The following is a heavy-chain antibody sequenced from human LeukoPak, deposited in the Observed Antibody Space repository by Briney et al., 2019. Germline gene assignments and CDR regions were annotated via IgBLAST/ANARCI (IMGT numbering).Heavy chain of an antibody. CDR2: IYTATTGGST. CDR1: GFSVSSDY. V-gene: IGHV3-53*01. J-gene: IGHJ4*02. Sequence: PGGSLRLSCAASGFSVSSDYMSWVRQAPGKGLEWVSIIYTATTGGSTYYAESVKGRFTVSKDNSRNTVYLQMNSLRAEDTAVYHCARARRDGHIFSGFDYWGQGNLVTVSP. CDR3: ARARRDGHIFSGFDY. D-gene: IGHD5-24*01.